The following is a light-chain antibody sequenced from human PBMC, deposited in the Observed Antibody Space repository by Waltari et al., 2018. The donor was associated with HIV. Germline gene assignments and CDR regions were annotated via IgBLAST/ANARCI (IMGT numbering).Light chain of an antibody. CDR1: SSDVGGYYY. Sequence: QSALTQPRSVSGSPGQSVTISCTGTSSDVGGYYYVSWYQHHPGKAPELLIYDVTTRPSGVPDRFSGSKSGNTASLTISGLQAEDEADYHCCSYAGSFTLIFGGGTTVTVL. CDR3: CSYAGSFTLI. V-gene: IGLV2-11*01. J-gene: IGLJ2*01. CDR2: DVT.